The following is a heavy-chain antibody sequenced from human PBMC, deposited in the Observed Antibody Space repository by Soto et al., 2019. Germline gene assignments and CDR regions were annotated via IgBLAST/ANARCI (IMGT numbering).Heavy chain of an antibody. J-gene: IGHJ4*02. CDR2: IYYDGSNK. Sequence: QVQPVESGGGVVQPGRSLRLSCAVSGFTFSSYGMNWVRQAPGKGLEWVAAIYYDGSNKYYADSVRGRFTISRDNFKNTMYLHKNSLRAEDAAVYYCARDSKDDNSGYYAGVDYWGQGTVVTVSS. V-gene: IGHV3-33*01. CDR3: ARDSKDDNSGYYAGVDY. CDR1: GFTFSSYG. D-gene: IGHD3-22*01.